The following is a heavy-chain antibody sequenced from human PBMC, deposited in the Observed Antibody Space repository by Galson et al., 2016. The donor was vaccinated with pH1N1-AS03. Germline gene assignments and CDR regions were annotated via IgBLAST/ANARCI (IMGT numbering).Heavy chain of an antibody. V-gene: IGHV4-59*12. D-gene: IGHD2-21*01. CDR2: IYYTGDI. J-gene: IGHJ6*02. CDR3: GSHLRNSYYMDV. Sequence: ETLSLPCTVSGGSINSYYWTWIRQPPGKGLEWIGQIYYTGDIIYTPSLRSRVTISVDTSKNQFSLILTSVTAADTAVYYCGSHLRNSYYMDVWGQGTTVTVSS. CDR1: GGSINSYY.